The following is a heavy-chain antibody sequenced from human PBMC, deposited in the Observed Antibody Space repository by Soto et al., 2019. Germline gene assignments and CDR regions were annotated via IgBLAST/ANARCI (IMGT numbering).Heavy chain of an antibody. Sequence: GASVKVSCRASGYTLTSYAMQSVRQAPGQRLEWIGWINAGNGNTKYSQKFQGRVTITRDTSASTAYMELSSLRSEDTAVYYCARDLFYIAARPAGGDYYYYGMDFWGQGTTVTVSS. J-gene: IGHJ6*02. D-gene: IGHD6-6*01. V-gene: IGHV1-3*01. CDR1: GYTLTSYA. CDR2: INAGNGNT. CDR3: ARDLFYIAARPAGGDYYYYGMDF.